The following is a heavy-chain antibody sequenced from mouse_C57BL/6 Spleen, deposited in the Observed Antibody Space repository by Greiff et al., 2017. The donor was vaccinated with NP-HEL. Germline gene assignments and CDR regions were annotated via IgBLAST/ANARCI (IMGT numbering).Heavy chain of an antibody. CDR2: IWSGGST. CDR1: GFSLTSYG. Sequence: QVHVKQSGPGLVQPSQSLSITCTVSGFSLTSYGVHWVRQSPGKGLEWLGVIWSGGSTDYNAAFISRLSISKDNSKSQVFFKMNSLQADDTAIYYCARNSYYGSSYNYAMDYWGQGTSVTVSS. D-gene: IGHD1-1*01. J-gene: IGHJ4*01. CDR3: ARNSYYGSSYNYAMDY. V-gene: IGHV2-2*01.